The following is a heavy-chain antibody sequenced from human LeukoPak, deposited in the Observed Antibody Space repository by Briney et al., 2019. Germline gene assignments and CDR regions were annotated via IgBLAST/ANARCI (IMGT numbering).Heavy chain of an antibody. D-gene: IGHD3-3*01. J-gene: IGHJ4*02. CDR1: GGSISSGGYY. V-gene: IGHV4-31*03. CDR2: IYYSGST. Sequence: SETLSLTCTVSGGSISSGGYYWSWIRQHPGKGLEWIGYIYYSGSTYYNPSLKSRVTISVDTSKNQFSLKLSSVTAADTAVYYCARGAGSDFWSGYYRDYFDYWGQGTLVTVSS. CDR3: ARGAGSDFWSGYYRDYFDY.